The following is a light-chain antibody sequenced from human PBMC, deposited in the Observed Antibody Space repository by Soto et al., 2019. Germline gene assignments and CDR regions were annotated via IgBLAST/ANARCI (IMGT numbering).Light chain of an antibody. CDR2: GNS. J-gene: IGLJ1*01. CDR1: SSNIGAGYD. CDR3: QSYDSSLSGCV. V-gene: IGLV1-40*01. Sequence: QSALTQPPSVSGAPGQRVTISCTGSSSNIGAGYDVHWYQQLPGTAPKLLIYGNSNRPSWVPDRFSGSKSGTSASLAITGLQAEDEADYYCQSYDSSLSGCVFGTGTKLTVL.